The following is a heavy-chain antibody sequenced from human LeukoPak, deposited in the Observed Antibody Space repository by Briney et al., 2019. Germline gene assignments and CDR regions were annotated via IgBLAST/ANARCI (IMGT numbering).Heavy chain of an antibody. D-gene: IGHD6-13*01. CDR1: GGSISSYY. Sequence: SETLSLTCTVSGGSISSYYWSWIRQPPGKGLEWIGYIYYSGSTYYNPSLKSRVTISVDTSKNQFSLKLSSVTAADTAVYYCARSSWYFNYYYGMDVWGQGTTVTVSS. CDR3: ARSSWYFNYYYGMDV. V-gene: IGHV4-59*01. J-gene: IGHJ6*02. CDR2: IYYSGST.